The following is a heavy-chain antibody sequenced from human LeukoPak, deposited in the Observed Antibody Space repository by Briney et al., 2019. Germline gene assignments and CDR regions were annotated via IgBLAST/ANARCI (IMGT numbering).Heavy chain of an antibody. Sequence: PSETLSLTCTVSGGSISSYYWSWIRQPPGKGLEWIGYIYYSGSTNYNPSLKSRVTISVDTSKNQFSLKLSSVTAADTAVYYCARHGVTNYYASSGYYWNDAFDIWGQGTMVTVSS. V-gene: IGHV4-59*01. J-gene: IGHJ3*02. CDR3: ARHGVTNYYASSGYYWNDAFDI. D-gene: IGHD3-22*01. CDR2: IYYSGST. CDR1: GGSISSYY.